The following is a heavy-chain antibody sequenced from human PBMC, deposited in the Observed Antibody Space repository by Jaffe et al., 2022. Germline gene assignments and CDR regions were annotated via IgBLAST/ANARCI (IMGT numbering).Heavy chain of an antibody. CDR3: ARTEYYDILTGYYNRLYNY. CDR1: GGSISSSNW. D-gene: IGHD3-9*01. CDR2: IYHSGST. J-gene: IGHJ4*02. V-gene: IGHV4-4*02. Sequence: QVQLQESGPGLVKPSGTLSLTCAVSGGSISSSNWWSWIRQPPGKGLEWIGEIYHSGSTNYNPSLKSRVTISVDKSKNQFSLKLSSVTAADTAVYYCARTEYYDILTGYYNRLYNYWGQGTLVTVSS.